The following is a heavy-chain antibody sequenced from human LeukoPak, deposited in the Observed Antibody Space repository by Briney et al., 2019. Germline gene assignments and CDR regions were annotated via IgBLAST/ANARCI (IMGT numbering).Heavy chain of an antibody. CDR2: IYYSGSA. CDR1: GGSVSSSSYY. J-gene: IGHJ4*02. V-gene: IGHV4-39*01. Sequence: SETLSLTCTVSGGSVSSSSYYWGWIRQPPGKGLEWIGSIYYSGSAYYNPSLKSRVTISIDTSKNQFSLKLSSVTAADTAVYYCARLRGYSYGTFDYWGQGTLVTVSS. CDR3: ARLRGYSYGTFDY. D-gene: IGHD5-18*01.